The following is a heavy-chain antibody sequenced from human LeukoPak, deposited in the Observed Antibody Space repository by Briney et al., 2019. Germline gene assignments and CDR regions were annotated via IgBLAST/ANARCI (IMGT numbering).Heavy chain of an antibody. Sequence: SVKVSCKASGGTFSSYAISWVRQAPGQGLEWMGRIIPIFGTANYAQKFQGRVTITTDESASTAYMELSSLRSEDTAVYYCARAQIIYYDFWSGYYYNNWFDPWGQGTLVTVSS. CDR3: ARAQIIYYDFWSGYYYNNWFDP. CDR2: IIPIFGTA. V-gene: IGHV1-69*05. J-gene: IGHJ5*02. D-gene: IGHD3-3*01. CDR1: GGTFSSYA.